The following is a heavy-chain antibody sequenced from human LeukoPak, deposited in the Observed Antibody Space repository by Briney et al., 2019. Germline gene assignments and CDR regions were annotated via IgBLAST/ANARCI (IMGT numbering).Heavy chain of an antibody. CDR3: ARQQPEIMITFGGVIVPHMDV. Sequence: ASVKVSCKASGYTFTGYYMHWVRQAPGQVLEWMGRINPNSGGTNYAQKFQGRVTMTRDTSISTAYMELSRLRSDDTAVYYCARQQPEIMITFGGVIVPHMDVWGKGTTVTVSS. CDR2: INPNSGGT. J-gene: IGHJ6*03. D-gene: IGHD3-16*02. V-gene: IGHV1-2*06. CDR1: GYTFTGYY.